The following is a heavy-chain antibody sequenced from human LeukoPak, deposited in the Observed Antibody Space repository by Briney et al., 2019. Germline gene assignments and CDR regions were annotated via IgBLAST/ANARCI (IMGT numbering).Heavy chain of an antibody. Sequence: GGSLRLSCAASGFTVSSNYMSWVRQAPGKGLAWVSVIYSGGSTYYADSVKGRFTISRDNSKNTLYLQMNSLRAEDTAVYYCARERYGYGPAPFDFWGQGTLVTVSS. CDR2: IYSGGST. J-gene: IGHJ4*02. V-gene: IGHV3-66*01. D-gene: IGHD5-18*01. CDR3: ARERYGYGPAPFDF. CDR1: GFTVSSNY.